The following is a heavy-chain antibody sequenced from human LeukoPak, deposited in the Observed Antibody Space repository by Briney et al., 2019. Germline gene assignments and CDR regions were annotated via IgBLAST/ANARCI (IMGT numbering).Heavy chain of an antibody. V-gene: IGHV3-21*01. CDR3: ARDQGIFDY. CDR2: ISSSTYT. CDR1: GFTFSSYS. J-gene: IGHJ4*02. Sequence: GGSLRLSCAASGFTFSSYSMNWVRQAPGKGLEWVSSISSSTYTYYADSVRGRFTISRDNAKNSLYLQMNSLRDEDSAVYYCARDQGIFDYWGQGTLVTVSS.